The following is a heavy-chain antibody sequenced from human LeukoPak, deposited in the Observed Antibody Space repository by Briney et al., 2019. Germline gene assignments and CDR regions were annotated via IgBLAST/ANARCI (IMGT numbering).Heavy chain of an antibody. CDR2: ISWNSGSI. CDR3: ARGVSYYDY. CDR1: GFTFDDYA. D-gene: IGHD3-10*01. J-gene: IGHJ4*02. Sequence: PGGSLRLSCAASGFTFDDYAMHWVRQAPGKGLEWVSGISWNSGSIGYADSVKGRFTISRDNAKNSLYLQMNSLRAEDTALYYCARGVSYYDYWGQGTLVTVSS. V-gene: IGHV3-9*01.